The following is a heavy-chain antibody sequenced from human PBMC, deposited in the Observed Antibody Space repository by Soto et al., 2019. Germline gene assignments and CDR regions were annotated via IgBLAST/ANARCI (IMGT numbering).Heavy chain of an antibody. CDR1: GYSFTSYC. J-gene: IGHJ6*02. V-gene: IGHV5-10-1*01. D-gene: IGHD6-19*01. Sequence: PRGSLKISCKGSGYSFTSYCISWVRQMPGIGLEWMGRIDPSDSYTNYSPSFQGHVTISADKSISTAYLQWSSLKASDTAMYYCARRAVADDYYYYYGMDVWGQGTTVTVSS. CDR3: ARRAVADDYYYYYGMDV. CDR2: IDPSDSYT.